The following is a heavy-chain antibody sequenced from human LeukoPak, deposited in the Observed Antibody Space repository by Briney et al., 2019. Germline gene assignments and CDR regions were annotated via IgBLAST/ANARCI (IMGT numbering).Heavy chain of an antibody. J-gene: IGHJ6*02. D-gene: IGHD5-12*01. CDR1: GFTFDDYA. CDR2: ISWISDSI. V-gene: IGHV3-9*01. CDR3: AKGIRGATIRDGMDV. Sequence: GGSLRLSCAASGFTFDDYAMHWVRQAPGMGLEWVSGISWISDSIDYADSVKGRFTISRDNAKNSLYLQMNSLRAEDTALYYCAKGIRGATIRDGMDVWGQGTTVTVSS.